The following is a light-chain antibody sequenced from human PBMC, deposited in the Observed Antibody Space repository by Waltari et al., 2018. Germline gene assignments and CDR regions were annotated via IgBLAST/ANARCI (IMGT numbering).Light chain of an antibody. J-gene: IGKJ1*01. CDR3: QQYYSTLWT. Sequence: DIVMTQSPDSLAVSLSERATINCKSSQSILSSSNNKNYLAWYQQKPRQPPKLLIYWASTRQSVVPDRFSGSGSGTDFTLTISSLQAEDVAVYYCQQYYSTLWTFGQGTKLEIK. V-gene: IGKV4-1*01. CDR1: QSILSSSNNKNY. CDR2: WAS.